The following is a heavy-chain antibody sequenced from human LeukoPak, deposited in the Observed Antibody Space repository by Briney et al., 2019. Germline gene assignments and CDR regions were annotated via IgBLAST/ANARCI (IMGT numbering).Heavy chain of an antibody. CDR2: IYYSGST. Sequence: PSETLSLTCTVSGGSISSYYWSWIRQPPGKGLERIGYIYYSGSTNYNPSLKSRVTISVDTSKNQFSLKLSSVTAADTAVYYCARGEYDFWSGYLPDYGMDVWGQGTTVTVSS. CDR1: GGSISSYY. CDR3: ARGEYDFWSGYLPDYGMDV. D-gene: IGHD3-3*01. V-gene: IGHV4-59*08. J-gene: IGHJ6*02.